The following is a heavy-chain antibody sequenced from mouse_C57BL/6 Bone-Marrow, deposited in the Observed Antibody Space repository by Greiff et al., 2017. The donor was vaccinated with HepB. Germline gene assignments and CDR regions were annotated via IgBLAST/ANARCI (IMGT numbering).Heavy chain of an antibody. J-gene: IGHJ4*01. D-gene: IGHD2-4*01. CDR3: AGNECSYYDYDGSFYYAMDY. Sequence: QVQLKQPGAELVMPGASVKLSCKASGYTFTSYWMHWVKQRPGQGLEWIGEIDPSDSYTNYNQKFKGKSTLTVDKSSSTAYMQLSSLTSVDSAVYYYAGNECSYYDYDGSFYYAMDYWGQGTSVTVSS. CDR2: IDPSDSYT. CDR1: GYTFTSYW. V-gene: IGHV1-69*01.